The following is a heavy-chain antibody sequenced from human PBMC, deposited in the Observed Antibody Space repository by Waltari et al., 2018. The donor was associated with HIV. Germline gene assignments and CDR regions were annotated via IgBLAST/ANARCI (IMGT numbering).Heavy chain of an antibody. J-gene: IGHJ6*02. D-gene: IGHD6-6*01. CDR2: IYPGDSDT. CDR3: ARSRRQLVGEAYYYYGMDV. Sequence: EVQLVQSGAEVKKPGESLKISCKGSGYSFTSYWIGWVRQMPGKGLEWMGIIYPGDSDTRYSPSFQGQVTISADKSISTAYLQWSSLKASDTAMYYCARSRRQLVGEAYYYYGMDVWGQGTTVTVSS. V-gene: IGHV5-51*03. CDR1: GYSFTSYW.